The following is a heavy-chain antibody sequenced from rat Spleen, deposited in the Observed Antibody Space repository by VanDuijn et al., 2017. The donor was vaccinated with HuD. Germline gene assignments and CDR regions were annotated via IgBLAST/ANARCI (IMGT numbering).Heavy chain of an antibody. V-gene: IGHV5-22*01. CDR3: TTCTIGGVLDA. D-gene: IGHD4-3*01. Sequence: EVQLVESGGGLVQPGRSLKLSCAASGFTFSDYYMAWVRQAPKTGLEWVASVSYEGSTTFYGDSVKGRFTISRDNAKSTLYLQMDSLRSEDTATYYCTTCTIGGVLDAWGQGTLVTVSS. CDR2: VSYEGSTT. J-gene: IGHJ3*01. CDR1: GFTFSDYY.